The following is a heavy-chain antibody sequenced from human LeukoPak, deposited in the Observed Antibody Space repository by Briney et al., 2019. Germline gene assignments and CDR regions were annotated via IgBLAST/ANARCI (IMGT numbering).Heavy chain of an antibody. V-gene: IGHV4-34*01. J-gene: IGHJ5*02. CDR1: GGSFSGYY. Sequence: SETLSLTCAVYGGSFSGYYWSWIRQPPGRGLEWIGEINHSGSTNYNPSLKSRVTISVDTSKNQFSLKLSSVTAADTAVYYCARHRIQLWKRHDNWFDPWGQGTLVTVSS. CDR2: INHSGST. CDR3: ARHRIQLWKRHDNWFDP. D-gene: IGHD5-18*01.